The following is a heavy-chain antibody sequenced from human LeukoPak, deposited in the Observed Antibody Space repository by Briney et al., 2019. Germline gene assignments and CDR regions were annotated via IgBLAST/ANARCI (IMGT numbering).Heavy chain of an antibody. CDR3: AREGYSHAFDI. CDR1: AFTISSYE. V-gene: IGHV3-48*03. J-gene: IGHJ3*02. D-gene: IGHD4-23*01. CDR2: ISSSGSTI. Sequence: PGGSLRLSCAASAFTISSYEMNWVRQDPGKGLEWASYISSSGSTIYYADSVKGRFTISRDNAKNSLYLQMNSLRADDTAVYYCAREGYSHAFDIWGQGTMVTVSS.